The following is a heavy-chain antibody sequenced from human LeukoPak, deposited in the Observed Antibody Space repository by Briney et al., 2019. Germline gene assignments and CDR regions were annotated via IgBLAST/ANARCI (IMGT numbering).Heavy chain of an antibody. J-gene: IGHJ5*02. Sequence: ASVKVSCKASGYTFTSYDINWVRQAAGQGLEWMGWMNPNSGDTGYVEKFQGRVTMTRDTSISTAHMELSRLRSDDTAVYYCARGYCSGGSCYSVENWFDPWGQGTLVTVSS. CDR1: GYTFTSYD. V-gene: IGHV1-8*01. CDR3: ARGYCSGGSCYSVENWFDP. CDR2: MNPNSGDT. D-gene: IGHD2-15*01.